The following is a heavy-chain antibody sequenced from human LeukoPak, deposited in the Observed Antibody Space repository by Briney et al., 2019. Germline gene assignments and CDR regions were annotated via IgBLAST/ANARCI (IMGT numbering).Heavy chain of an antibody. CDR3: ARGPYDSSGWYGYYYCGMDV. CDR1: GGSFSGYY. V-gene: IGHV4-34*01. CDR2: INHSGST. D-gene: IGHD6-19*01. Sequence: PSETLSLTCAVYGGSFSGYYWSWIRQPPGKGLEWIGEINHSGSTNYNPSLKSRVTISVDTSKNQFSLKLSSVTAADTAVYYCARGPYDSSGWYGYYYCGMDVWGQGTTVTVSS. J-gene: IGHJ6*02.